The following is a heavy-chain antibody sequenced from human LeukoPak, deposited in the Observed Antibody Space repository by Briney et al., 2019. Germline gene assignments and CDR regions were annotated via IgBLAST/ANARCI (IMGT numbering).Heavy chain of an antibody. J-gene: IGHJ5*02. D-gene: IGHD6-13*01. CDR3: ASRSSSWYGFAMDWFDP. CDR1: GGSISSYY. CDR2: IYTSGST. V-gene: IGHV4-4*07. Sequence: SETLSLTCTVSGGSISSYYWSWIRQPAGKGLEWIGRIYTSGSTNYNPSLKSRVTMSVDTSKNQFSLKLSSVTAADTAVYYCASRSSSWYGFAMDWFDPWGQGTLVTVSS.